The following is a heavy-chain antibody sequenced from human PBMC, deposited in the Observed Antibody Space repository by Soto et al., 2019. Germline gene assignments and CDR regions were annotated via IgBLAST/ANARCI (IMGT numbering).Heavy chain of an antibody. V-gene: IGHV3-53*01. Sequence: VSLRLSCAASGFTVSSNYMTWVRQAPGKGLEWVSSIHPGGDTFYADSVKGRFSFSRDNSKNTVYLQMNSLRVDDTAVYYCARGTEEAKIRFDTWGQGTLVTVSS. CDR1: GFTVSSNY. CDR3: ARGTEEAKIRFDT. D-gene: IGHD5-12*01. J-gene: IGHJ5*02. CDR2: IHPGGDT.